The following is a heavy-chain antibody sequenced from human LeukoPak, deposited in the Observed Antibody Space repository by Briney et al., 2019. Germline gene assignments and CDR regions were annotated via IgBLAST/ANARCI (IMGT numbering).Heavy chain of an antibody. J-gene: IGHJ4*02. CDR1: GFTFSNAW. Sequence: PGGSLRLSCAASGFTFSNAWMSWVRQAPGKGLEWVGRIKSKTDGGTTDYAAPVKGRFTISRDDSKNTLYLQMNSLKTEDTAVYYCTTLLWSGETRFDYWGQGTLVTVSS. V-gene: IGHV3-15*01. CDR2: IKSKTDGGTT. D-gene: IGHD3-10*01. CDR3: TTLLWSGETRFDY.